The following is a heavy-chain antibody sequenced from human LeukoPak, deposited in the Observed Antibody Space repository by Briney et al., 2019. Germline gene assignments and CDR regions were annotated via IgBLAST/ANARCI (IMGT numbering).Heavy chain of an antibody. Sequence: ASVKVSCKASGYTFTGYYMHWVRQAPGQGLEWMGRINPNSGGTNYAQKFQGRVTMIRDTSISTAYMELSRLRSDDTAVYYCARVSSGWYYFDYWGQGTLVTVSS. D-gene: IGHD6-19*01. CDR1: GYTFTGYY. CDR2: INPNSGGT. J-gene: IGHJ4*02. V-gene: IGHV1-2*06. CDR3: ARVSSGWYYFDY.